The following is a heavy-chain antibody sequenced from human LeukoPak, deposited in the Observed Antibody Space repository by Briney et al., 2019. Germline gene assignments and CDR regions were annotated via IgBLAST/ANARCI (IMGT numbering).Heavy chain of an antibody. CDR2: ISWNSGSI. CDR3: AKDIFRGSSSLLNYFDY. Sequence: GRSLRLSCAASGFTLDDYAMHWVRQAPGKGLEWASGISWNSGSIGYADSVKGRFTISRDNAKNSLYLQMNSLRAEDTALYYCAKDIFRGSSSLLNYFDYWGQGTLVTVSS. D-gene: IGHD6-19*01. V-gene: IGHV3-9*01. CDR1: GFTLDDYA. J-gene: IGHJ4*02.